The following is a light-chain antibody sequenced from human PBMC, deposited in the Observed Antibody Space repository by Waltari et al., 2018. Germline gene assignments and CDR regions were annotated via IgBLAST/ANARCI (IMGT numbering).Light chain of an antibody. CDR1: QSINNW. CDR2: TAS. J-gene: IGKJ2*01. Sequence: DIQMTQSPSTLSASVGDRVSITCRASQSINNWLSWYQQKPGKAPNLLIYTASSVESGVPSRFSGSGFGTEFTLTISSLQPDDVATYYCQQYKTYWSFGQGTKLEIK. V-gene: IGKV1-5*03. CDR3: QQYKTYWS.